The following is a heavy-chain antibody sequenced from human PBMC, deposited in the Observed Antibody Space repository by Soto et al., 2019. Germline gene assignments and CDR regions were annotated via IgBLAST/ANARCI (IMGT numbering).Heavy chain of an antibody. V-gene: IGHV1-2*02. Sequence: ASVKVSCKASGYTFTGYYMHWVRQAPGQGLERMGWINPNSGGTNYAQKFQGRVTMTRDTSISTAYMELSRLRSDDTAVYYCARDYDILTGSGYWGQGTLVTVSS. CDR1: GYTFTGYY. D-gene: IGHD3-9*01. CDR2: INPNSGGT. CDR3: ARDYDILTGSGY. J-gene: IGHJ4*02.